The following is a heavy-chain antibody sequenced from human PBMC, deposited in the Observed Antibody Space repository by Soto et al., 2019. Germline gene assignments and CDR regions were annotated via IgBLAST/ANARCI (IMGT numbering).Heavy chain of an antibody. CDR3: ARREQSHPYYMDV. J-gene: IGHJ6*03. Sequence: PGGSLRLSCAASGFTFSNYAMDWVRQAPGKVLEYVSGISSNGVGTYYANSVKDRFTISRDNSKNTLYLQMGSLRAEDMAVYYCARREQSHPYYMDVRGKGTSVTVFS. CDR2: ISSNGVGT. CDR1: GFTFSNYA. V-gene: IGHV3-64*01. D-gene: IGHD6-19*01.